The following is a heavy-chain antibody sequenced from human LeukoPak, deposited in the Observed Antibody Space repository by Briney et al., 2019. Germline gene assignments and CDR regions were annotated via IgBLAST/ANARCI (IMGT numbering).Heavy chain of an antibody. J-gene: IGHJ4*02. V-gene: IGHV3-53*01. CDR1: GFTVSSNY. D-gene: IGHD3-22*01. CDR2: IYSGGST. CDR3: ARMTKYYYDSSGYYSD. Sequence: GGSLRLSCAASGFTVSSNYMSWVRQAPGKGLEWVSVIYSGGSTYYADSVKGRFTISRDNSKNTLYLQMNSLRAEDTAVYYCARMTKYYYDSSGYYSDWGQGTLVTVSS.